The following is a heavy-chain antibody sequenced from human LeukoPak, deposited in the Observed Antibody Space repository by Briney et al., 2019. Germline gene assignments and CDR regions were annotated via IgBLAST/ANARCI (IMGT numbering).Heavy chain of an antibody. J-gene: IGHJ5*02. CDR2: ISSSSSTI. CDR3: ARDRKSRSPSHWFDP. V-gene: IGHV3-48*04. CDR1: GFTFSSYS. D-gene: IGHD5-24*01. Sequence: GGSLRLSCAASGFTFSSYSMNWVRQAPGKGLEGVSYISSSSSTIYYADSVKGRFTISRDNAKNSLYLQMNSLRAEDTAVYYCARDRKSRSPSHWFDPWGQGTLVTVSS.